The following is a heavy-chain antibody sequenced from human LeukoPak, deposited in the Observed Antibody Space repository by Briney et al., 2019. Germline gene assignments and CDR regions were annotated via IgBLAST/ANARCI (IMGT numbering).Heavy chain of an antibody. CDR1: GGTFSSYA. CDR2: IIPILGIA. J-gene: IGHJ4*02. CDR3: AVDYYDSSGYYFDY. D-gene: IGHD3-22*01. V-gene: IGHV1-69*04. Sequence: ASVKVSCKASGGTFSSYAISWVRQAPGQGLEWMGRIIPILGIANYAQEFQGRVTITADKSTSTAYMELSSLRSEDTAVYYCAVDYYDSSGYYFDYWGQGTLVTVSS.